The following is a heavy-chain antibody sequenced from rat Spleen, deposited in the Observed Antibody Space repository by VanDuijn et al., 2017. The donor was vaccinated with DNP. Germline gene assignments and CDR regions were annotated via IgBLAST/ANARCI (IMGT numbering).Heavy chain of an antibody. D-gene: IGHD4-3*01. CDR3: VRWNSGHFDY. CDR1: GFAFSDFY. Sequence: EVQLVESGGDLVQPGRSLKLSCAASGFAFSDFYMAWVRQAPTKGLEWVASISYDGGSTFYGDSVKGRFTISRDNAKSTLYLQMNSLRSEDMATYYCVRWNSGHFDYWGQGVMVTVSS. CDR2: ISYDGGST. J-gene: IGHJ2*01. V-gene: IGHV5-22*01.